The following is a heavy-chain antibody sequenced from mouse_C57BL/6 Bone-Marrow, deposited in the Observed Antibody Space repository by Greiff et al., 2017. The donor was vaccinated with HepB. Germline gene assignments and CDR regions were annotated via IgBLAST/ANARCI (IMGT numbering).Heavy chain of an antibody. J-gene: IGHJ2*01. V-gene: IGHV5-6*02. CDR2: ISSGGSYT. CDR1: GFTFSSYG. D-gene: IGHD2-1*01. Sequence: EVNVVESGGDLVKPGGSLKLSCAASGFTFSSYGMSWVRQTPDKRLEWVATISSGGSYTYYPDSVKGRFTISRDNAKNTLYLQMSSLKSEDTAMYYCARRRFLYGNYYFDYWGQGTTLTVSS. CDR3: ARRRFLYGNYYFDY.